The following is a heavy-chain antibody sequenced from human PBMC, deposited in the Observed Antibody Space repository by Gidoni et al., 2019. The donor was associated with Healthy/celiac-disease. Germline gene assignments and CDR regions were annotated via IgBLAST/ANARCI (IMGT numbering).Heavy chain of an antibody. D-gene: IGHD3-22*01. CDR2: IIPIFGTA. CDR1: GGTFSSYA. V-gene: IGHV1-69*01. CDR3: ARGPYDSSGYQYYYYYMDV. Sequence: QVQLVQSGAEVKKPGSSVKVSCKASGGTFSSYALSWVRQAPGQGLEWMGGIIPIFGTANYAQKFQGRVTITADESTSTAYMELSSLRSEDTAVYYCARGPYDSSGYQYYYYYMDVWGKGTTVTVSS. J-gene: IGHJ6*03.